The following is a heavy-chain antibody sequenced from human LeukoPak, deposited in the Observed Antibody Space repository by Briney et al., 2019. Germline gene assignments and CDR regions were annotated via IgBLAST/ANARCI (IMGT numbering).Heavy chain of an antibody. CDR2: IYYSGGT. CDR3: ARGVITIFGVITRFDP. Sequence: SETLSLTCTVSGVSISSDYWSWIRQPPGKGLEWIGYIYYSGGTNYNPSLKSRVTISADTSKNQFSLKLNSVTAADTAVYYCARGVITIFGVITRFDPWGQGTLVTVSS. V-gene: IGHV4-59*12. CDR1: GVSISSDY. D-gene: IGHD3-3*01. J-gene: IGHJ5*02.